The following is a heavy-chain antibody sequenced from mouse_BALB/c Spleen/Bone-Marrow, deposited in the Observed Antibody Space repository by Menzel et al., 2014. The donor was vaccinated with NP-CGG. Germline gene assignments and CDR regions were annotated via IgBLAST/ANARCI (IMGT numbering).Heavy chain of an antibody. J-gene: IGHJ4*01. D-gene: IGHD1-1*01. CDR1: GFTFSSYA. V-gene: IGHV5-6-5*01. Sequence: EVQLQQSGGGLVKPGGSLKLSCAASGFTFSSYAMSWVRQTPEKRLEWVASISRGGSTYYPDSVKGRFTISRDNARNILYLQMSSLRSEGTAMYYCARDGSSYYAMDYWGQGTSVTVSS. CDR2: ISRGGST. CDR3: ARDGSSYYAMDY.